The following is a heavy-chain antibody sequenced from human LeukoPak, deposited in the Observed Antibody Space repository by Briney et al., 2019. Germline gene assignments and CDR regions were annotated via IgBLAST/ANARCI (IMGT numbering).Heavy chain of an antibody. CDR1: GFPFSNYW. Sequence: GSLRLSCAASGFPFSNYWMHWVRQAPGKGLVWVSRVISDGSTTNYADSVKGRFTISRDNAENTLYMRMNSLRPEDTAVYYCARGYYSSSRFDSWGQGTLVTVSS. J-gene: IGHJ4*02. D-gene: IGHD6-13*01. CDR2: VISDGSTT. V-gene: IGHV3-74*01. CDR3: ARGYYSSSRFDS.